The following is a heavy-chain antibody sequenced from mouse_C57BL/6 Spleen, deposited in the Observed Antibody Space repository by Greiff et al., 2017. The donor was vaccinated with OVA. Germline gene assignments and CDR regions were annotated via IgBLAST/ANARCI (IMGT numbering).Heavy chain of an antibody. CDR1: GYTFTSYW. CDR2: IHPNSGST. Sequence: QVQLQQPGAELVKPGASVKLSCKASGYTFTSYWMHWVKQRPGQGLEWIGMIHPNSGSTNYNEKFKSKATLTVDKSSSTAYMQLSSLTSEDSAVYYCARHSVYSNYKDYYAMDYWGQGTSVTVSS. V-gene: IGHV1-64*01. D-gene: IGHD2-5*01. CDR3: ARHSVYSNYKDYYAMDY. J-gene: IGHJ4*01.